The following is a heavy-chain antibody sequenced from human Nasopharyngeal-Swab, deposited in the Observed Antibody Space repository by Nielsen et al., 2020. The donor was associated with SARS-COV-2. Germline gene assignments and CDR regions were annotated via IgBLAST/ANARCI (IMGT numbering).Heavy chain of an antibody. CDR3: ATHYYDSSGYFQGDY. Sequence: SETLSLTCTVSGASISSSSYYWGWIRQPPGEGLEWIGSIYYSGSTYYNPSLKSRVTISVDTSKNQFSLKLSSVTAADTAVYCCATHYYDSSGYFQGDYWGQGTLVTVSS. CDR2: IYYSGST. J-gene: IGHJ4*02. V-gene: IGHV4-39*01. CDR1: GASISSSSYY. D-gene: IGHD3-22*01.